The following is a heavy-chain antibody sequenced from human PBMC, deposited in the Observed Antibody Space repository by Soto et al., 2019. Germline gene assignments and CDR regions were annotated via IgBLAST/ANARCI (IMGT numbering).Heavy chain of an antibody. D-gene: IGHD3-16*02. CDR3: VKASGRQWQILVIFDS. CDR2: ISWFSGTE. J-gene: IGHJ4*02. V-gene: IGHV3-9*01. Sequence: EVHLVEFGGGLVQPGRSLRLSCVGSGFTFNDYAMHWVRQAPGKGLEWVAGISWFSGTEGYADSVWGRFTISRDDANNSLFLQMDSLTPEETAVYCCVKASGRQWQILVIFDSWGRGTLVTVSS. CDR1: GFTFNDYA.